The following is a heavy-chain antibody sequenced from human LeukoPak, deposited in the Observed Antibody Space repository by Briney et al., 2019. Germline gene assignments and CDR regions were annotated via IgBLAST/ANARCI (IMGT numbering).Heavy chain of an antibody. V-gene: IGHV4-34*01. J-gene: IGHJ5*02. Sequence: SETLSLTCAVYGGSFSGYYWSWIRQPPGKGLEWIGEINHSGSTNYNPSLKSRVTISVDTAKNQFSLKLSSVTAADTAVYYCARGLRASFDPWGQGTLVTVSS. CDR3: ARGLRASFDP. CDR2: INHSGST. CDR1: GGSFSGYY.